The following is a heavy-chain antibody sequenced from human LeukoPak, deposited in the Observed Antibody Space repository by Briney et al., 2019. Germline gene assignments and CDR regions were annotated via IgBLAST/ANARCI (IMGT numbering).Heavy chain of an antibody. J-gene: IGHJ4*02. CDR3: AASKRLPRPFDY. D-gene: IGHD1-1*01. V-gene: IGHV1-18*01. CDR2: ISAYNGNT. CDR1: GYTFTSYG. Sequence: ASVKVSCKASGYTFTSYGISWVRQAPGQGLEWMGWISAYNGNTNYAQKLQGRVTMTTDTSTSTAYMELSSLRSEDTAVYYCAASKRLPRPFDYWGQGTLVTVSS.